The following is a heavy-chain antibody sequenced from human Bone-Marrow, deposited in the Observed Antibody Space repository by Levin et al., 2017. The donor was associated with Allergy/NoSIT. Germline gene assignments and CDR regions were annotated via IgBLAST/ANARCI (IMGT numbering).Heavy chain of an antibody. V-gene: IGHV3-49*03. CDR2: IRSKAYGGTT. Sequence: GESLKISCTASGFTFGDYAMSWFRQAPGKGLEWVGFIRSKAYGGTTEYAASVKGRFTISRDDSKSIAYLQMNSLKTEDTAVYYCTRDDVGSTRRDYWGQGTLVTVSS. J-gene: IGHJ4*02. CDR1: GFTFGDYA. D-gene: IGHD2-15*01. CDR3: TRDDVGSTRRDY.